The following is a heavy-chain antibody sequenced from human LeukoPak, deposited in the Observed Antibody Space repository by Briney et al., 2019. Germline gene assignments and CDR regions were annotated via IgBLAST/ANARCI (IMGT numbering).Heavy chain of an antibody. CDR2: INHSGST. V-gene: IGHV4-34*01. CDR3: AGHDSSGTYFQH. CDR1: GGSFSGYY. J-gene: IGHJ1*01. Sequence: SETLSLTCAVYGGSFSGYYWSWIRQPPGKGLEWIGEINHSGSTNYNPSLKSRVTMSVDTSKNQFSLKLSSVTAADTAVYYCAGHDSSGTYFQHWGQGALVTVSS. D-gene: IGHD3-22*01.